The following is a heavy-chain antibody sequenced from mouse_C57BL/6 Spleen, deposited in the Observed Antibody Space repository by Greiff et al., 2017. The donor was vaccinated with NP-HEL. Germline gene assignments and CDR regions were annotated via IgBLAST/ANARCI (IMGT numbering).Heavy chain of an antibody. V-gene: IGHV3-1*01. D-gene: IGHD1-1*01. CDR3: ARGGTVVATYWYFDV. J-gene: IGHJ1*03. CDR1: GYSITSGYD. Sequence: DVKLQESGPGMVKPSPSLSLTCTVTGYSITSGYDWHWIRHFPGNTLEWMGYISYSGSTNYNPSLKSRISITHDTSKNHFFLKLNSVTTEDTATYYCARGGTVVATYWYFDVWGTGTTVTVSS. CDR2: ISYSGST.